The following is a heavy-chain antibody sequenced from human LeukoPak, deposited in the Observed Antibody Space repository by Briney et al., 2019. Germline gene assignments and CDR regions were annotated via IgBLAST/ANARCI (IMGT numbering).Heavy chain of an antibody. CDR2: ISSSGSTI. Sequence: GGSLRLSCAASGFTFSSYSMNWVRQAPGKGLEWVSYISSSGSTIYYADSVKGRFTISRDNAKNSLYLQMNSLRAEDTAVYYCARDLGQYYDTSDNWFDPWGQGTLVTVSS. J-gene: IGHJ5*02. CDR3: ARDLGQYYDTSDNWFDP. D-gene: IGHD3-22*01. V-gene: IGHV3-48*04. CDR1: GFTFSSYS.